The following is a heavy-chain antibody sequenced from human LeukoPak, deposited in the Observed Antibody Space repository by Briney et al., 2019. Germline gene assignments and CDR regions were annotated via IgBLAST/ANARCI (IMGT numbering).Heavy chain of an antibody. Sequence: SETLSLTCAVYGGSFSGYYWSWIRQPPGKGLEWIGEINHSGSTNYNPSLKSRVTISVDTSKNQFSLKLSSVTAADTAVYYCARVRRGADGQWLGRINWFDPWGQGTLVTVSS. CDR3: ARVRRGADGQWLGRINWFDP. CDR2: INHSGST. V-gene: IGHV4-34*01. D-gene: IGHD6-19*01. J-gene: IGHJ5*02. CDR1: GGSFSGYY.